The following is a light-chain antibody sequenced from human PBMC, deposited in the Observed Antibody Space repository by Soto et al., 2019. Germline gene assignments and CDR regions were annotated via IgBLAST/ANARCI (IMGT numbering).Light chain of an antibody. J-gene: IGKJ4*01. Sequence: DIVLTQSPDSLAVSLGERATINCKSSQSVLYSSKNKNFLGWYQQQPGQPPKLLINWASTREPGVPDRFSGSGSRTDFTLTISSLQAEDVEVYYCQQYHSTPYSFGGGTKVEIK. V-gene: IGKV4-1*01. CDR2: WAS. CDR1: QSVLYSSKNKNF. CDR3: QQYHSTPYS.